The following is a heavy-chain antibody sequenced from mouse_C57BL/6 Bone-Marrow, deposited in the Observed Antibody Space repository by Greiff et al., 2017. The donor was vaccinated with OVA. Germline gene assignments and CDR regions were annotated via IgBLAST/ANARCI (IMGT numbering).Heavy chain of an antibody. D-gene: IGHD1-1*01. CDR3: ARQNYYGSPYYFDY. CDR1: EYEFPSHD. J-gene: IGHJ2*01. Sequence: EVKVEESGGGLVQPGESLKLSCESNEYEFPSHDMSWVRKTPEKRLELVAAINSDGGSTYYPDTMERRFIISRDNTKKTLYLQMSSLRSEDTALYYCARQNYYGSPYYFDYWGQGTTLTVSS. V-gene: IGHV5-2*03. CDR2: INSDGGST.